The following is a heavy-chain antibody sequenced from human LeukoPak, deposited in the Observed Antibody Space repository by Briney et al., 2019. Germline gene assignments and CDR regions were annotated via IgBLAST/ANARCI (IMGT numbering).Heavy chain of an antibody. J-gene: IGHJ3*02. D-gene: IGHD3-22*01. CDR3: AKDRTYDSTPDAFDI. V-gene: IGHV3-30*18. CDR1: GFTFSSYA. Sequence: GGSLRLSCAASGFTFSSYAMSWVRQAPGKGLEWVAVISYDGSNKYYADSVKGRFTISRDNSKNTLYLQMNSLRAEDTAVYYCAKDRTYDSTPDAFDIWGQGTMVTVSS. CDR2: ISYDGSNK.